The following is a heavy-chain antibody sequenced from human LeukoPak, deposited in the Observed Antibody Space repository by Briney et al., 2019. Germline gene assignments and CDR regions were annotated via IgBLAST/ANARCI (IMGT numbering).Heavy chain of an antibody. V-gene: IGHV3-7*01. Sequence: PGGSLRLSCAASGFTFSSYWMSWVRQAPGKGLEWMANIKQDGSEKYYVDSVKGRFIISRDNAKNSLYLQMNSLRVEDTAIYYCARDSGAAAGPWYFDLWGRGTLVTVSS. CDR2: IKQDGSEK. D-gene: IGHD6-13*01. J-gene: IGHJ2*01. CDR3: ARDSGAAAGPWYFDL. CDR1: GFTFSSYW.